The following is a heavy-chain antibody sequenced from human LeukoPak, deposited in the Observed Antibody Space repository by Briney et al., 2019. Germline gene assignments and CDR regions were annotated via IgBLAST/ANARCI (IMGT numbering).Heavy chain of an antibody. CDR3: AGRVTGYSSGYVY. J-gene: IGHJ4*02. D-gene: IGHD5-18*01. Sequence: GGSLRLSCVASGITFSNYAVSWVRQAPEKGLDWVSVISGSAHKIRYADSVKGRFTISRDNSENIVYLQMNNLRAEDTAVYYCAGRVTGYSSGYVYWGQGTLVTVSS. CDR1: GITFSNYA. V-gene: IGHV3-23*01. CDR2: ISGSAHKI.